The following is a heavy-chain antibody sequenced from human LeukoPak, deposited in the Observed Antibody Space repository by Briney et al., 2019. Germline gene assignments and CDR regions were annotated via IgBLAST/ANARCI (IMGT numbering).Heavy chain of an antibody. CDR1: GYNFGIFG. J-gene: IGHJ5*02. D-gene: IGHD2-2*01. CDR2: ISANNGNT. V-gene: IGHV1-18*01. CDR3: ARVGVVVPSAWFDP. Sequence: ASVKVSCKASGYNFGIFGMSWVRQAPGQGLEWMGWISANNGNTKYAQKLQGRVTMTTDTSTSTAYTELRSLRSDDTAVYYCARVGVVVPSAWFDPWGQGTLVTVSS.